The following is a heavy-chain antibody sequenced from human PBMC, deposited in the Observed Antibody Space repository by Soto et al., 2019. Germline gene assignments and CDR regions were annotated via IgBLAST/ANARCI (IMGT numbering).Heavy chain of an antibody. CDR3: ATDTPDLYYCFGMDV. CDR2: FDPEDGET. V-gene: IGHV1-24*01. J-gene: IGHJ6*02. CDR1: GYTLTELS. Sequence: QVQLVQSGAAVKKPGASVKVSCKVSGYTLTELSMHWVRQAPGKVLEWMGGFDPEDGETSDARTLQGRVTMTEDTSTDTAYMERSSLRSEDTAVYYCATDTPDLYYCFGMDVWGQGTTVTVSS.